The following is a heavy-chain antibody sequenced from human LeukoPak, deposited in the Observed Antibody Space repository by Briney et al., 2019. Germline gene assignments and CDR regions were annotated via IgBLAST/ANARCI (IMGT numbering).Heavy chain of an antibody. Sequence: SVKVSCKASGGTFSSYAISWVQQAPGQGLEWMGGIIPIFGTANYAQKFQGRVTITADESTSTAYMELSSLRSEDTAVYYCAVLGGYNYASEYFDSWGQGTLVTVSS. D-gene: IGHD5-18*01. J-gene: IGHJ4*02. CDR2: IIPIFGTA. V-gene: IGHV1-69*01. CDR3: AVLGGYNYASEYFDS. CDR1: GGTFSSYA.